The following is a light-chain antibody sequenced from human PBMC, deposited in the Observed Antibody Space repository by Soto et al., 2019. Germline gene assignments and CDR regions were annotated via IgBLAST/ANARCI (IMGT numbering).Light chain of an antibody. Sequence: EITQSTSTLSASVGARVTLTCRASQSISRWLAWYQQKPGRAPNLLIYDASTLETGVPSRFSGRGSGTEFTLTITSLQPEDIATYYCQQYDILPITFGGGTKGDIK. CDR3: QQYDILPIT. V-gene: IGKV1-5*01. CDR1: QSISRW. CDR2: DAS. J-gene: IGKJ4*01.